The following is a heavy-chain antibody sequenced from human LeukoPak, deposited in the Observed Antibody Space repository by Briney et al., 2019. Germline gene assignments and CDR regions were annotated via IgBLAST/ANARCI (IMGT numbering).Heavy chain of an antibody. V-gene: IGHV3-74*01. CDR2: INIDVSST. D-gene: IGHD3-10*02. CDR1: GFTFNSYS. J-gene: IGHJ6*04. CDR3: AELGITMIGGV. Sequence: GGSLRLSCAASGFTFNSYSMNWFRQAPGKGLVWVSRINIDVSSTTYADSVKGRFTISRDNAKNSLYLQMNSLRAEDTAVYYCAELGITMIGGVWGKGTTVTISS.